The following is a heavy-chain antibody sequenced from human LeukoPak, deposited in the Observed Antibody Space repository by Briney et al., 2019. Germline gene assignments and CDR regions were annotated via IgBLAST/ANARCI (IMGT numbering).Heavy chain of an antibody. J-gene: IGHJ4*02. V-gene: IGHV4-39*01. CDR1: GGSISSSSYY. CDR3: ASGYSYGADY. CDR2: IYYSGST. Sequence: SETLSLTCTVPGGSISSSSYYWGWIRQPPGKGLEWIGSIYYSGSTYYYPSLKSRVTISVDTSKNQSSLKLSSVTAADTAVYYCASGYSYGADYWGQGTLVTVSS. D-gene: IGHD5-18*01.